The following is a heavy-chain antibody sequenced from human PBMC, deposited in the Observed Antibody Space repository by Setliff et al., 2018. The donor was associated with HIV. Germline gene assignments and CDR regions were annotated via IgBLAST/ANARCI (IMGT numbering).Heavy chain of an antibody. Sequence: LRLSCAASGFTFSTYAMSWVRQAPGKGLEWVAAISCSGGGTYYADSVKGRFTISRDNSKNTLYLQMNSLRVEDTAIYYCAKDPYSGTFTLYYFDYWGQGTLVTVSS. D-gene: IGHD1-26*01. CDR1: GFTFSTYA. J-gene: IGHJ4*02. V-gene: IGHV3-23*01. CDR2: ISCSGGGT. CDR3: AKDPYSGTFTLYYFDY.